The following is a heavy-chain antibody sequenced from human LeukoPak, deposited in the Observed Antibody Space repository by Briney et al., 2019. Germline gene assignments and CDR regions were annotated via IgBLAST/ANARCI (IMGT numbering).Heavy chain of an antibody. J-gene: IGHJ4*02. Sequence: HPSETLSLTCAAYGGSFSGYYWSWIRQPPGKGLEWIGEINHSGSTNYNPSLKSRVTISVDTSKNQFSLKLSSVTAADTAVYYCARVRLYGDYFSDWGQGTLVTVSS. D-gene: IGHD4-17*01. CDR1: GGSFSGYY. V-gene: IGHV4-34*01. CDR3: ARVRLYGDYFSD. CDR2: INHSGST.